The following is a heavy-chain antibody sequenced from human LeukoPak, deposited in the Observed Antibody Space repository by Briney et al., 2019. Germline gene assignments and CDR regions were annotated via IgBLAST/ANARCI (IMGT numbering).Heavy chain of an antibody. CDR2: ISYDGRNK. D-gene: IGHD6-13*01. J-gene: IGHJ4*02. CDR3: ARDHSSSWSAFDY. V-gene: IGHV3-30-3*01. CDR1: GFTFSSYA. Sequence: PGRSLRLSCAASGFTFSSYAMHWVRQAPGKGMEWVAVISYDGRNKYYADSVKGRFTISRDNSKNTLYLQMNSLRDEDTAVYYCARDHSSSWSAFDYWGQGTLVTVSS.